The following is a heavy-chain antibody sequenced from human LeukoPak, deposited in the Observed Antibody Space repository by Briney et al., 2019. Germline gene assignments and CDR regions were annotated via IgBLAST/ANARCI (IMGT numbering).Heavy chain of an antibody. CDR1: GFSLSTSGMC. CDR2: IDWDDDK. J-gene: IGHJ5*02. CDR3: ARIRHCTNGVILFDP. V-gene: IGHV2-70*11. Sequence: SGPTLVNPTQTLTLTCTFSGFSLSTSGMCVSWIRQPPGKALEWLARIDWDDDKYYSTSLKTRLTISKDTSKNQVVLTMTNMDPVDTATYYCARIRHCTNGVILFDPWGQGTLVTVSS. D-gene: IGHD2-8*01.